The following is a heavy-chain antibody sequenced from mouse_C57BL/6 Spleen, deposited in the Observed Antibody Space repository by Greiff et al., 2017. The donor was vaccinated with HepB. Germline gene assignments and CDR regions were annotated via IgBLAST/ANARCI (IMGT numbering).Heavy chain of an antibody. D-gene: IGHD1-1*01. CDR2: IDPEDGET. CDR1: GFNIKDYY. V-gene: IGHV14-2*01. J-gene: IGHJ1*03. CDR3: ARVDYYAYDV. Sequence: EVQLQQSGAELVKPGASVKLSCTASGFNIKDYYMHWVKQRTEQGLEWIGRIDPEDGETKYATKFQGKATITADTSSNTAYLQLSSLASEDTAVYYCARVDYYAYDVWGTGTTVTVSS.